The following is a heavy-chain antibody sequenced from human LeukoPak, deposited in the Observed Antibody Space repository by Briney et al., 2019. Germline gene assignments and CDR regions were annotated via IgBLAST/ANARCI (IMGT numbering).Heavy chain of an antibody. J-gene: IGHJ4*02. D-gene: IGHD3-22*01. CDR2: ISSSSSYI. V-gene: IGHV3-21*01. CDR1: GFTFSSYA. Sequence: GGSLRLSCAASGFTFSSYAMHWVRQAPGKGLEWVSSISSSSSYIYYADSVKGRFTISRDNAKNSLYLQMNSLRAEDTAVYYCAREGGYDSSGYYFLFDYWGQGTLVTVSS. CDR3: AREGGYDSSGYYFLFDY.